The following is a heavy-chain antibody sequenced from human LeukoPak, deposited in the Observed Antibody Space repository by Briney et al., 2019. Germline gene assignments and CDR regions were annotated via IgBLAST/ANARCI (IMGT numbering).Heavy chain of an antibody. J-gene: IGHJ3*02. CDR2: ISSSSSYI. CDR3: ATRPRDGYIEI. Sequence: GGSLILSCAASGFTFSSYTMNWVRQAPGKGLEWVSSISSSSSYIYYAESVKGRFTMSRDNAKNSLYLQMNSLRAEDTAVYYCATRPRDGYIEIWGQGTMVTVSS. CDR1: GFTFSSYT. V-gene: IGHV3-21*01. D-gene: IGHD5-24*01.